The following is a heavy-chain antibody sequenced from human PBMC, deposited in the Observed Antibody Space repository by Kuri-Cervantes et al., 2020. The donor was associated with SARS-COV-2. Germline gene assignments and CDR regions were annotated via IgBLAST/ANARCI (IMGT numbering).Heavy chain of an antibody. J-gene: IGHJ4*02. CDR3: AKDLAVAGSEDDS. D-gene: IGHD6-19*01. Sequence: GESLKISCAASGFTFSSYAVTWVRQAPGKGLEWVSSLSVSGGNTYYADSVKGRFTISRDNSRNTLYLQMNSLSAEDTAVYYCAKDLAVAGSEDDSWGQGTLVTVSS. CDR2: LSVSGGNT. V-gene: IGHV3-23*01. CDR1: GFTFSSYA.